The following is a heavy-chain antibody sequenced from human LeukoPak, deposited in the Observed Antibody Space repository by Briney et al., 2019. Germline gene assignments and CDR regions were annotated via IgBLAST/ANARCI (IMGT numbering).Heavy chain of an antibody. Sequence: ASVKVSCKASGYTFTGYYMHWVRQAPGQGLEWMGWISPNSGDTNYAQKFQGRVTMTRDTSISTAYMELSRLISDDTAVYYCARENWVTVTRGFDPWGQGTLVTVSS. J-gene: IGHJ5*02. V-gene: IGHV1-2*02. CDR2: ISPNSGDT. CDR3: ARENWVTVTRGFDP. D-gene: IGHD4-11*01. CDR1: GYTFTGYY.